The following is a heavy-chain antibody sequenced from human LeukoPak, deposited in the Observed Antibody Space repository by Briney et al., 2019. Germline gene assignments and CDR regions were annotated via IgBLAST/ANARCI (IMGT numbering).Heavy chain of an antibody. CDR1: GYTFTSYY. V-gene: IGHV1-46*01. J-gene: IGHJ4*02. D-gene: IGHD6-19*01. CDR2: INPSGGST. Sequence: ASVKVSCKASGYTFTSYYMHWVRQAPGQGLEWMGIINPSGGSTSYAQKFQGRVTMTRDTSTSTVYMELSSLRSEDTAVYYCARGLAVAGTVAGFFWDYWGQGTLVTVSS. CDR3: ARGLAVAGTVAGFFWDY.